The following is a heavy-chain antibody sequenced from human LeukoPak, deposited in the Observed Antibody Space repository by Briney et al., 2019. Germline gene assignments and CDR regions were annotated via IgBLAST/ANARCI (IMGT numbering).Heavy chain of an antibody. J-gene: IGHJ4*02. CDR1: GGTFSSYA. CDR3: ARGSYGDYEEYYFDY. CDR2: ITPILGIA. V-gene: IGHV1-69*04. D-gene: IGHD4-17*01. Sequence: ASVKVSCKASGGTFSSYAISWVRQAPGQGLEWMGRITPILGIANYAQKFQGRVTITADKSTSTAYMELSSLRSEDTAVYYCARGSYGDYEEYYFDYWGQGTLVTVSS.